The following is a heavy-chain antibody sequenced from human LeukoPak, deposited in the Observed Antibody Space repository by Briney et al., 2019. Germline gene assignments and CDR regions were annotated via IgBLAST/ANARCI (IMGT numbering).Heavy chain of an antibody. Sequence: GGSLRLSCAASGFTFSDYYMSWVRQAPGKGLEWVSAISGSGGSTYYADSVKGRFTISRDNSKNTLYLQMNSLRAEDTAVYYCAKVGGKQWPLDGWGQGTLVTVSS. CDR1: GFTFSDYY. V-gene: IGHV3-23*01. CDR2: ISGSGGST. D-gene: IGHD6-19*01. CDR3: AKVGGKQWPLDG. J-gene: IGHJ4*02.